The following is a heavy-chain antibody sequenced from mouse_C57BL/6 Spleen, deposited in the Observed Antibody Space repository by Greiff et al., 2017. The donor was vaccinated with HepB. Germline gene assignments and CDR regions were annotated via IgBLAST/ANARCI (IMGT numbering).Heavy chain of an antibody. J-gene: IGHJ4*01. V-gene: IGHV1-55*01. Sequence: VQLQQSGAELVKPGASVKMSCKASGYTFTSYWITWVKQRPGQGLEWIGDIYPGSGSTNYNEKFKSKATLTVDTSSSTAYMQLSSQTSEDSAVYYCARSEFYYAMDYWGQGTSVTVSS. CDR1: GYTFTSYW. CDR2: IYPGSGST. CDR3: ARSEFYYAMDY.